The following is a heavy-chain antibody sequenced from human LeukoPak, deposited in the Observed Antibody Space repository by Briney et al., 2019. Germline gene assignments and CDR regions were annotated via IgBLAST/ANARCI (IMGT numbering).Heavy chain of an antibody. CDR2: XSASGGST. D-gene: IGHD2-15*01. V-gene: IGHV3-23*01. J-gene: IGHJ4*02. CDR3: AKQLGYCSDGSCYFPY. CDR1: XXXXXSXP. Sequence: SXXXSCTAXXXXXXSXPVSXVXKXPXXGXXWXSXXSASGGSTYYADSVRGRFTISRDNSKNTLYVQMDSLRDEDTAVYYCAKQLGYCSDGSCYFPYWGQGTLVTVSS.